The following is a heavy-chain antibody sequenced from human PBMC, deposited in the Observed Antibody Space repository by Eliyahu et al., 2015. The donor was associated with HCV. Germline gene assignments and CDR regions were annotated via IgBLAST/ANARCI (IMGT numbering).Heavy chain of an antibody. CDR3: AKDRDAFDI. J-gene: IGHJ3*02. CDR2: VSGSGSAT. V-gene: IGHV3-11*01. Sequence: QVQLVESGGGLVKPXGSLXXSCAASGFTFSDHYMXWIRQAPGKGLEWVSYVSGSGSATFYADSVKGRFTISRDNAKHSLYLQMNSLRADDTAVYYCAKDRDAFDIWGQGTMVTVSS. CDR1: GFTFSDHY.